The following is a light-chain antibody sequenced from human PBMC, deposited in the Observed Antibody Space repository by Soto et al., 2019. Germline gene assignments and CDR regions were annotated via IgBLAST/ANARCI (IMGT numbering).Light chain of an antibody. V-gene: IGKV1-39*01. CDR2: AAS. CDR3: QQSYGIPYT. J-gene: IGKJ2*01. Sequence: DIQMTQAPSSLSASVGDRVTITCRASQSISSYLNWYQQKPGKAPKLLIYAASSLQSGVPSRFSGSGSGTDFTLTISSLQPEDFATYCCQQSYGIPYTFGQGTKVDIK. CDR1: QSISSY.